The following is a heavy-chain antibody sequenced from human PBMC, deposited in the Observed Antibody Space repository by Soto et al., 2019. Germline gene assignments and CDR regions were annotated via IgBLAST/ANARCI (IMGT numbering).Heavy chain of an antibody. CDR1: GFTFSSYW. CDR3: ARVLSSSWYQYYYYYYGMDV. Sequence: EVQLVESGGGLVQPGGSLRLSCAASGFTFSSYWMSWVRQAPGKGLEWVANIKQDGSEKYYVDSVKGRFTISRDNAKNSLYLQMNSLRAEDTAVYYCARVLSSSWYQYYYYYYGMDVWGQGTTVTVSS. CDR2: IKQDGSEK. J-gene: IGHJ6*02. D-gene: IGHD6-13*01. V-gene: IGHV3-7*01.